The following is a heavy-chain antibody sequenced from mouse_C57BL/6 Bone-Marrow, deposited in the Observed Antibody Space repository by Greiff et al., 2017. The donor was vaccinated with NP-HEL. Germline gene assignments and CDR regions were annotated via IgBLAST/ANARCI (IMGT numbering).Heavy chain of an antibody. D-gene: IGHD1-1*02. V-gene: IGHV5-4*01. Sequence: VKLKESGGGLVKPGGSLKLSCAASGFTFSSYAMSWVRQTPEKRLEWVATISDGGSYTYYPDNVKGRFTISRDNAKNNLYLQMSHLKSEDTAMYYCARDRGSAFAYWGQGTLVTVSA. CDR2: ISDGGSYT. CDR1: GFTFSSYA. J-gene: IGHJ3*01. CDR3: ARDRGSAFAY.